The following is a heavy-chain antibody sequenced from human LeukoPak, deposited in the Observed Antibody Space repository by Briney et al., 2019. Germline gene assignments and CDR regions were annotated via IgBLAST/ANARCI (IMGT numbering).Heavy chain of an antibody. V-gene: IGHV3-23*01. D-gene: IGHD6-19*01. Sequence: GGSLRLSCAASGFTFSSYAMSWVRQAPGKGLEWVSAISGSDGSTYYADSVKGRFTISRDNSKNTLYLQMNSLRAEDTAVYYCAKRSSGPYYFDYWGQGTLVTVSS. J-gene: IGHJ4*02. CDR2: ISGSDGST. CDR3: AKRSSGPYYFDY. CDR1: GFTFSSYA.